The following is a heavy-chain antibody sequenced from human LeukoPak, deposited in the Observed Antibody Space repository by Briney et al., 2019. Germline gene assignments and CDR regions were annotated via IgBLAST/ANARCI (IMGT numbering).Heavy chain of an antibody. V-gene: IGHV1-69*04. CDR3: ARDCLGCCSSTSCCDTFDY. CDR2: IIPILGIA. CDR1: GGTFSSYA. D-gene: IGHD2-2*01. Sequence: SVKVSCKASGGTFSSYAISWVRQAPGQGLEWMGRIIPILGIANYAQKFQGRVTITADKSTSTAYMELSSLRSEDTAVYYCARDCLGCCSSTSCCDTFDYWGQGTLVTVSS. J-gene: IGHJ4*02.